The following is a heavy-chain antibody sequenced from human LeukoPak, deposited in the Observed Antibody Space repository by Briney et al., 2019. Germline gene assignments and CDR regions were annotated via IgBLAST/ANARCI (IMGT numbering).Heavy chain of an antibody. CDR3: ARGPSYGL. D-gene: IGHD4-17*01. J-gene: IGHJ4*02. CDR2: INHSGST. V-gene: IGHV4-34*01. Sequence: PSETLSLTCAVYGGSFSGYYWSWIRQPPGKGLEWIGEINHSGSTNYNPSLKSRVTISVDTSKNQFSLELSSVTAADTAVYYCARGPSYGLWGQGTLVTVSS. CDR1: GGSFSGYY.